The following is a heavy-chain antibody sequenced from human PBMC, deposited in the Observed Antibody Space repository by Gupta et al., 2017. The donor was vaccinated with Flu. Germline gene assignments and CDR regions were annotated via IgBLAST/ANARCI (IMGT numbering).Heavy chain of an antibody. CDR1: GGSITGYS. J-gene: IGHJ4*02. CDR2: MYYSGST. V-gene: IGHV4-59*08. Sequence: QVQLQESGPGLVKPSETLSLTCTVSGGSITGYSWTWIRQPPGRGLEWIGYMYYSGSTNYNPSLKSRVTMSVDTSKNQFSLKLSSVTAADTAVYYCARRGGSGDLFPYYFDYWSQGALVAVSS. CDR3: ARRGGSGDLFPYYFDY. D-gene: IGHD3-10*01.